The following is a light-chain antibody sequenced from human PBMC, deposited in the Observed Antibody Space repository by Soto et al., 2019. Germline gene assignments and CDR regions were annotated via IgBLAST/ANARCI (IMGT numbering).Light chain of an antibody. J-gene: IGKJ1*01. CDR3: QQYYSYPHT. CDR1: QGISSY. CDR2: AAS. V-gene: IGKV1-8*01. Sequence: AIRMTQSPSSFSASTGDRVTITCRASQGISSYLAWYQQKPGKAPKLLIYAASTLQSVVPSRFSGSGSGTDFTLTISCLQSEDFATYYCQQYYSYPHTFGQGTNVELK.